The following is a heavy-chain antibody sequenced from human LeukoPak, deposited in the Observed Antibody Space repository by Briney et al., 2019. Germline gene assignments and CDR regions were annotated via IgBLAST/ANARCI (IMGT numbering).Heavy chain of an antibody. CDR2: IYYSGST. CDR1: GGSISSYY. CDR3: ARDTRGYSYD. D-gene: IGHD5-18*01. Sequence: SETLSLACTVSGGSISSYYWSWIRQPPGKGLEWFGYIYYSGSTNYNPSLKRRVNISVDTSKNQFSLKLSSVTAADTAVYYCARDTRGYSYDWGQGTLVTVSS. J-gene: IGHJ4*02. V-gene: IGHV4-59*01.